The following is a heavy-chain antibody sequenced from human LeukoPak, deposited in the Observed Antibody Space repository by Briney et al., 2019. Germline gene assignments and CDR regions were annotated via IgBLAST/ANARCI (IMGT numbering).Heavy chain of an antibody. CDR1: GFTVNSNY. Sequence: PGGSLRLSCAASGFTVNSNYMSWVRQAPGKGLEWVSVMYSGGSTYYADSVKGRFTISRDNSKNTLYLQMNSLRAEDTAVYYCARGALSESYPYYFDYWGQGTLVTVSS. CDR3: ARGALSESYPYYFDY. V-gene: IGHV3-53*01. J-gene: IGHJ4*02. CDR2: MYSGGST. D-gene: IGHD1-26*01.